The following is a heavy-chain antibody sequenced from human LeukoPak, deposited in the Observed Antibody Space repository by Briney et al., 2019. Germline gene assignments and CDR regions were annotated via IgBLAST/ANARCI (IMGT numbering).Heavy chain of an antibody. CDR3: ARDKTRGLGYSYSKSGNYFDY. CDR2: INSDGSRT. Sequence: GGSLRLSCAASGLTFSNYWMHWVRQAPGKGLVWVSRINSDGSRTFYADSVKGRFTISRDNAKNTMFLQMNSLRAEDTAVYYCARDKTRGLGYSYSKSGNYFDYWGQGTLVTVSS. CDR1: GLTFSNYW. D-gene: IGHD5-18*01. V-gene: IGHV3-74*01. J-gene: IGHJ4*02.